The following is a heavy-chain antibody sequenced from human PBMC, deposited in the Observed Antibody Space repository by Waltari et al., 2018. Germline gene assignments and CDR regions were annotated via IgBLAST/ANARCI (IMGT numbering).Heavy chain of an antibody. CDR3: ARARWLDY. D-gene: IGHD2-15*01. CDR2: INADGNRP. V-gene: IGHV3-74*01. CDR1: GFTFSSYW. J-gene: IGHJ4*02. Sequence: DVQLVESGGGLAQPGGSLRLACAASGFTFSSYWMYWVRQVPGKGLMCVSQINADGNRPNYADSVRGRFTISRDNAKDTLYLQMNSLRVEDTGVYYCARARWLDYWGQGTLVTVSS.